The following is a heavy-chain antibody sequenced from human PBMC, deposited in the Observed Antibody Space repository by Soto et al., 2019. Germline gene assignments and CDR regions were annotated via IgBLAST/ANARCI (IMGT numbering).Heavy chain of an antibody. CDR1: GFTFSSYA. V-gene: IGHV3-23*01. D-gene: IGHD6-19*01. CDR2: ISGSGGST. CDR3: AKGKGMYSGIAVAADY. Sequence: GGSLRLSCAASGFTFSSYAMSWVRQAPGKGLEWVSAISGSGGSTYYADSVKGRFTISRDNSKNTLYLQMNSLRAEDTAVYYCAKGKGMYSGIAVAADYWGQGTLVTVSS. J-gene: IGHJ4*02.